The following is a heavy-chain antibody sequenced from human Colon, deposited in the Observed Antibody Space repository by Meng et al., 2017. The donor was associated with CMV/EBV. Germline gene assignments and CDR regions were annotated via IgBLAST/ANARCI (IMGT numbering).Heavy chain of an antibody. CDR3: AMDSHLGMVGASLGY. Sequence: LEVVGGLVKSGVALSLSCVVAGFAFNAHAMNWVRQAPGKGLEWVSSISTGVGNTYYGDAVKGRFTISRDNSKNTLYLQMNSLRAEDTAVYYCAMDSHLGMVGASLGYWGQGTLVTVSS. J-gene: IGHJ4*02. CDR1: GFAFNAHA. V-gene: IGHV3-23*01. D-gene: IGHD1-26*01. CDR2: ISTGVGNT.